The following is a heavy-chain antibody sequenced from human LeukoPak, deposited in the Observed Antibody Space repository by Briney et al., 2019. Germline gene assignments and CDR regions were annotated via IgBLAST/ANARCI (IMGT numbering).Heavy chain of an antibody. V-gene: IGHV1-18*01. J-gene: IGHJ6*02. CDR1: GYTFTSYG. CDR2: ISAYNGNT. D-gene: IGHD1-1*01. CDR3: ARRGTGYGISYYYYGMDV. Sequence: ASVKVSCKASGYTFTSYGISWVRQAPGQGLGMGWISAYNGNTNYAQKLQGRVTMTTDTSTSTAYMELRSLRSDDTAVYYCARRGTGYGISYYYYGMDVWGQGTTVTVSS.